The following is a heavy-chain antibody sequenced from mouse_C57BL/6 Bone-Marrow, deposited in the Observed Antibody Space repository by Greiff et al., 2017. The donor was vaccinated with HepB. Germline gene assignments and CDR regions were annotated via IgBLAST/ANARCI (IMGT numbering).Heavy chain of an antibody. D-gene: IGHD1-1*01. CDR3: AGEGVTTVGARDWYFDV. CDR2: IDPANGNT. J-gene: IGHJ1*03. V-gene: IGHV14-3*01. CDR1: GFNIKNTY. Sequence: VQLQQSVAELVRPGASVKLSCTASGFNIKNTYMHWVKQRPEQGLEWIGRIDPANGNTKYAPKFQGKATITADTSSNTAYLQLSSLTSEDTAIYYCAGEGVTTVGARDWYFDVWGTGTTVTVSS.